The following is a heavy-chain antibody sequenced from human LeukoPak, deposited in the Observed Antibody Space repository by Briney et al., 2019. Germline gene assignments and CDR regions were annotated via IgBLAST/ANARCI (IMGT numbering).Heavy chain of an antibody. Sequence: TGGSLRLSCAASGFPLSSNWMHWVRQSPGKGLMWVSRMKKDGSSTTYADSVKGRFTMSSDDARNTLYLQINNVRAEDTALYYCARTEFFDIWGQGTMVIVSS. D-gene: IGHD3-10*01. CDR2: MKKDGSST. CDR3: ARTEFFDI. V-gene: IGHV3-74*01. CDR1: GFPLSSNW. J-gene: IGHJ3*02.